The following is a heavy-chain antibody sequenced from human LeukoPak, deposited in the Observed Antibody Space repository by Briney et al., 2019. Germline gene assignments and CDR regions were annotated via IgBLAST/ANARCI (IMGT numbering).Heavy chain of an antibody. V-gene: IGHV1-69*06. CDR3: ARDEDSSSPPLGPHAFDI. Sequence: ASVKVSCKASGYTFTGYYMHWVRQAPGQGLEWMGGIIPIFGTANYAQKFQGRITITADKSTSTAYMELSSLRSEDTAVYYCARDEDSSSPPLGPHAFDIWGQGTMVTVSS. CDR1: GYTFTGYY. D-gene: IGHD6-6*01. CDR2: IIPIFGTA. J-gene: IGHJ3*02.